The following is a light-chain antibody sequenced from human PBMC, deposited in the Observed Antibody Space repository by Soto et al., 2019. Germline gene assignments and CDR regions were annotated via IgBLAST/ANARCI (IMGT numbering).Light chain of an antibody. J-gene: IGKJ1*01. Sequence: ENVLTQSPGTLSLSPGERATLSCRASQSVRSNFLAWYQQKPGQAPRLLIYGASNRATGIPDRFSGSGSGTDFTLTISRPEPEDFAVYYCQQYDSSPRTFGQGTKVEIK. CDR3: QQYDSSPRT. V-gene: IGKV3-20*01. CDR2: GAS. CDR1: QSVRSNF.